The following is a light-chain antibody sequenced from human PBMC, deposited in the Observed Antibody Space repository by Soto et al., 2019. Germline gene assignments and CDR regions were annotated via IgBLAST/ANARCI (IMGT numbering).Light chain of an antibody. V-gene: IGLV4-69*01. J-gene: IGLJ2*01. CDR2: LNSDGRH. CDR3: QTWGTGLLV. Sequence: QPVLTQSPSASASLGASVKLTCTLSSGHRTYAIAWHQQQPEKGPRYLMNLNSDGRHTKGDGIPDRFSGSSSGTERYLTISSLQYEDEADYYCQTWGTGLLVFGGGTKLTVL. CDR1: SGHRTYA.